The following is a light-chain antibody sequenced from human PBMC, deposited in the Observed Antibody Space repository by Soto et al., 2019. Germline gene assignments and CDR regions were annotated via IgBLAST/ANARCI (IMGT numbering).Light chain of an antibody. J-gene: IGKJ5*01. CDR2: SAS. CDR3: QQYNDWPIT. CDR1: QSVSEN. Sequence: EIIMTQSPAPLSVSPGERVTLSCRASQSVSENVAWYQQRPGQSPRLLMHSASARAAGLPARFSGSGSGTEFSLSIHSLQSEDFAVYCCQQYNDWPITFGQGTRLETK. V-gene: IGKV3-15*01.